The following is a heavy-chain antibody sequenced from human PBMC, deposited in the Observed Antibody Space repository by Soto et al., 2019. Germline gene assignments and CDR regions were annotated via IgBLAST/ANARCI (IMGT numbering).Heavy chain of an antibody. CDR3: ARQGFGALHGLVDF. D-gene: IGHD3-10*01. Sequence: QVPLQESGPGLVKPSETLSLSCTVSGGSISNYYWSWFRQTPGKGLEWIGYVHDSWGSNYNPSLTSRVAISLDSSKSQFSLKLTSVPATDTAVYYCARQGFGALHGLVDFWGQGPTVTVSS. CDR1: GGSISNYY. J-gene: IGHJ6*02. V-gene: IGHV4-59*08. CDR2: VHDSWGS.